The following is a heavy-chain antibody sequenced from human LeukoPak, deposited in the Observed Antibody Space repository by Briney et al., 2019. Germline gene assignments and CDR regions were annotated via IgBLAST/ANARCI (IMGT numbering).Heavy chain of an antibody. J-gene: IGHJ5*02. Sequence: VASVKVSCKASGGTFSSYAISWVRRAPGQGLEWMGGIIPIFGTANYAQKFQGRVMITADKSTSTAYMELSSLRSEDTAVYYCAIAAAGTGWFDPWGQGTLVTVSS. CDR2: IIPIFGTA. V-gene: IGHV1-69*06. D-gene: IGHD6-13*01. CDR1: GGTFSSYA. CDR3: AIAAAGTGWFDP.